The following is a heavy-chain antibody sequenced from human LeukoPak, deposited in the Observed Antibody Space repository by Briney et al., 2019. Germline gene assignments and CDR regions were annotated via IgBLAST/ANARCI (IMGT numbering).Heavy chain of an antibody. V-gene: IGHV3-30-3*01. D-gene: IGHD2-8*01. CDR2: ISYDGSNK. CDR3: ASLTMVYAGNTDY. CDR1: GFTFSSYA. J-gene: IGHJ4*02. Sequence: GGSLRHSCAASGFTFSSYAMHWVRQAPGKGLEWVAVISYDGSNKYYADSVKGGFTISRDNSKNTLYLQMNSLRAEDTAVYYCASLTMVYAGNTDYWGQGTLVTVSS.